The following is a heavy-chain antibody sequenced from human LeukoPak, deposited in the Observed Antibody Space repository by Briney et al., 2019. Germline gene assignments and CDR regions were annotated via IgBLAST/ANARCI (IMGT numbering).Heavy chain of an antibody. CDR2: IYHSGST. Sequence: SQTLSLTCAVSGGPISSGGYSWSWIRQPPGKGLEWIGYIYHSGSTYYNPSLKSRVTISVDRSKNQFSLKLSSVTAADTAVYYCARGGSSWYPNWFDPWGQGTLVTVSS. V-gene: IGHV4-30-2*01. D-gene: IGHD6-13*01. CDR3: ARGGSSWYPNWFDP. J-gene: IGHJ5*02. CDR1: GGPISSGGYS.